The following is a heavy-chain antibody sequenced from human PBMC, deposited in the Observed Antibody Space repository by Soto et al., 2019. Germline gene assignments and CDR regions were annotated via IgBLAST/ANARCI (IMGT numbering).Heavy chain of an antibody. J-gene: IGHJ4*02. V-gene: IGHV3-30*18. CDR3: SKGGRQWLVTSDFDY. CDR1: GFTFSDYA. CDR2: VSHDGRNT. Sequence: VQLVDSGGGVVQPGRSLRLSCAASGFTFSDYAMHWVRQAPGKGLEWVAVVSHDGRNTHYADSVKGRFTISRDSSNNAVSLEMTCLRAGDTAVYYFSKGGRQWLVTSDFDYGGQGALVTVSS. D-gene: IGHD6-19*01.